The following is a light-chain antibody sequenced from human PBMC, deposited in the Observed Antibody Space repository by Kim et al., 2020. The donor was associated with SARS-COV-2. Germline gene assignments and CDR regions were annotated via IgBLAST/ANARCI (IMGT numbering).Light chain of an antibody. CDR1: QDISRR. CDR2: LAS. J-gene: IGKJ5*01. V-gene: IGKV1-9*01. Sequence: IQLTQSPSSLSASVGDRVTITCRASQDISRRLAWYQHKPGEAPKLLISLASTLQSGVPSRFGGSGSGTIFTLTISSLQPEDFATYYCQQLNSYHITFGQGTRLEIK. CDR3: QQLNSYHIT.